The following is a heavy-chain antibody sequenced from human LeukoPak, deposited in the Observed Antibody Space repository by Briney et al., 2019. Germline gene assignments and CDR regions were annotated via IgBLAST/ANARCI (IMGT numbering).Heavy chain of an antibody. D-gene: IGHD5-12*01. Sequence: SETLSLTCTVSGDSISSFNWNWLRQPPGKGLEWIGYIYYSGSTNYNPSLKSRAIISVDTSKNQISLKLRSVTAADTAVYFCAREVGDSGYSDYWGQGTLVTVSS. V-gene: IGHV4-59*01. CDR1: GDSISSFN. CDR2: IYYSGST. CDR3: AREVGDSGYSDY. J-gene: IGHJ4*02.